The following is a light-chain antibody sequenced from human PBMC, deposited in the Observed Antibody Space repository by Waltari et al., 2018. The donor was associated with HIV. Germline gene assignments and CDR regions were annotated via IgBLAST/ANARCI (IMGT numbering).Light chain of an antibody. V-gene: IGLV2-11*01. CDR2: DVT. J-gene: IGLJ1*01. Sequence: QSALTQPRSVSGSPGQSVTISCTGTSSDVGGYNYVPWYQQHPGKAPKLIIYDVTKRPSGVPDRFSGSKSGNTASLTISGLQAEDEAGYYCCSYAGTYPYVFGTGTKVTVL. CDR3: CSYAGTYPYV. CDR1: SSDVGGYNY.